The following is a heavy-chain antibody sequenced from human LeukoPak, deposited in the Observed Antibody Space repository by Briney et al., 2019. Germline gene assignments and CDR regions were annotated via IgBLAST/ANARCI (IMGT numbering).Heavy chain of an antibody. CDR1: GFIFSNYA. V-gene: IGHV3-23*01. Sequence: GGSLRLSCTGFIFSNYAVSWVRQAPGKGLEWVSAVSGDGVRTFYADSVKGRFTISRDNSMSTVSLQRNSLRAEDTAVYYCAKEQDNQLLLSHFDYWGQGILVTVSS. CDR3: AKEQDNQLLLSHFDY. J-gene: IGHJ4*02. D-gene: IGHD2-2*01. CDR2: VSGDGVRT.